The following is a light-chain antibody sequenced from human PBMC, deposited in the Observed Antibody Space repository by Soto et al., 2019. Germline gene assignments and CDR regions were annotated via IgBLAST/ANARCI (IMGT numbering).Light chain of an antibody. Sequence: EIVLTQSPGTLSLSPGERATLSCRASQSVSSSYLVWYQQKPGQAPRLLIYGASSRATGIPDRFSGSGSGTDFTLTISRLEPEDFAVYYYHHYGSSRTFGQGTKVDIK. CDR2: GAS. CDR3: HHYGSSRT. J-gene: IGKJ1*01. CDR1: QSVSSSY. V-gene: IGKV3-20*01.